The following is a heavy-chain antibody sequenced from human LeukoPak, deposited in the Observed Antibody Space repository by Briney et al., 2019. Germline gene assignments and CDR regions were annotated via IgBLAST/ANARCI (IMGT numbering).Heavy chain of an antibody. CDR1: GFTFNNYG. J-gene: IGHJ4*02. Sequence: GGSLRLSCAASGFTFNNYGMNWVRQAPGKGLEWLSYISGSSSTIYYTDSVRGRFTISRDNAKNSLCLQMNSLRDEDTAVYYCARAVSGNSYSNYFDYWGQGTLVTVSS. D-gene: IGHD4-23*01. CDR3: ARAVSGNSYSNYFDY. CDR2: ISGSSSTI. V-gene: IGHV3-48*02.